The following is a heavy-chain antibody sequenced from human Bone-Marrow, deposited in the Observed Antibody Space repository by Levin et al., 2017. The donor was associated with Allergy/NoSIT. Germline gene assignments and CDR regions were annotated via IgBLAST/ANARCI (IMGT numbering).Heavy chain of an antibody. CDR3: AKDKEKGRFWSGRRSHDAFDI. V-gene: IGHV3-23*01. D-gene: IGHD3-3*01. CDR1: GFTFSSYA. Sequence: TGGSLRLSCAASGFTFSSYAMSWVRQAPGKGLEWVSAISGSGGSTYYADSVKGRFTISRDNSKNTLYLQMNSLRAEDTAVYYCAKDKEKGRFWSGRRSHDAFDIWGQGTMVTVSS. CDR2: ISGSGGST. J-gene: IGHJ3*02.